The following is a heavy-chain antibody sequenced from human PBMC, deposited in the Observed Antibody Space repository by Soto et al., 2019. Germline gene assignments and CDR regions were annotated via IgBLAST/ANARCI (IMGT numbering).Heavy chain of an antibody. CDR3: ARGQYDFWSGYFRGAGGMDV. D-gene: IGHD3-3*01. CDR1: GVTFSSYA. J-gene: IGHJ6*02. V-gene: IGHV1-69*06. CDR2: IIPIFGTA. Sequence: WASVKVSCKASGVTFSSYAISWVRQAPGQGLEWMGGIIPIFGTANYAQKFQGRVTITADKSTSTAYMELSSLRSEDTAVYYCARGQYDFWSGYFRGAGGMDVWGQGTTVTVS.